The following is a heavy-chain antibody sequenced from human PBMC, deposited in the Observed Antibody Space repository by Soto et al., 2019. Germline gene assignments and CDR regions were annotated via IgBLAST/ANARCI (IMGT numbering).Heavy chain of an antibody. CDR3: AKGLKYYDYVWESYSDYYAFDI. V-gene: IGHV3-23*01. CDR2: ISGSGGST. J-gene: IGHJ3*02. CDR1: GFTFSSYA. Sequence: EVQLLESGGGLVQPGGSLRLSCAASGFTFSSYAMSWVRQAPGKGLEWVSAISGSGGSTYYADSVKGRFTISRDNSKNSLYLQMNSLRAEDTAVYYCAKGLKYYDYVWESYSDYYAFDIWGQGTMVTVYS. D-gene: IGHD3-16*01.